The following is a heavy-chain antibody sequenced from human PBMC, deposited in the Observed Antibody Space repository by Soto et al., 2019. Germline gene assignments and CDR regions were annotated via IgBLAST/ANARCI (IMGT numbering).Heavy chain of an antibody. D-gene: IGHD3-22*01. CDR1: GGTFSIYA. J-gene: IGHJ4*02. Sequence: SVKVSCKASGGTFSIYAISWVVQSPLQWLEWMGGIIPIFGTANYAQKFQGRVTITADESTSTAYMELSSLRSEDTAVYYCARDEEFYYDSSGYPLDYWGQGTLVTVSS. CDR3: ARDEEFYYDSSGYPLDY. CDR2: IIPIFGTA. V-gene: IGHV1-69*13.